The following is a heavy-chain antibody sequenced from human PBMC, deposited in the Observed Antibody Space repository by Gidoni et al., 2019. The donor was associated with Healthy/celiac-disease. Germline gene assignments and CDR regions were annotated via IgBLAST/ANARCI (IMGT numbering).Heavy chain of an antibody. J-gene: IGHJ4*02. CDR3: AKDRFRVVVVGAFDY. Sequence: QVQLVESGGGVVQPGRSLRLSCAASGFTFSSYGMHWVRQAPGKGLEWVAVISYDGSNKYYADSVKGRFTISRDNSKNTLYLQMNSLRAEDTAVYYCAKDRFRVVVVGAFDYWGQGTLVTVSS. V-gene: IGHV3-30*18. D-gene: IGHD2-15*01. CDR2: ISYDGSNK. CDR1: GFTFSSYG.